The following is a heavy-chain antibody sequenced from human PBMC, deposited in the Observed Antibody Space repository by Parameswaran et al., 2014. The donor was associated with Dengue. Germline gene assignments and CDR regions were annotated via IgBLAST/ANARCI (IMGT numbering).Heavy chain of an antibody. J-gene: IGHJ4*02. CDR2: INPNSGGT. V-gene: IGHV1-2*04. CDR3: ARSRSSGYYYD. D-gene: IGHD3-22*01. Sequence: WVRQAPGQGLEWMGWINPNSGGTNYAQKFQGWVTMTRDTSISTAYMELSRLRSDDTAVYYCARSRSSGYYYDWGQGTLVTVSS.